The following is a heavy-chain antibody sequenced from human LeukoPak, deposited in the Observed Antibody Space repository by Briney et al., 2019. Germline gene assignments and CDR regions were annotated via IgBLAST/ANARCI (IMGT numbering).Heavy chain of an antibody. CDR3: ARSYSGSYPLDY. CDR1: GYTFTSYA. CDR2: ISAYNGNT. J-gene: IGHJ4*02. V-gene: IGHV1-18*01. Sequence: ASVKVSCKASGYTFTSYAMNWVRQAPGQGLEWMGWISAYNGNTNYVQKLQGRVTMTTDTSTSTAYMELRSLRSDDTAVYYCARSYSGSYPLDYWGQGTLVTVSS. D-gene: IGHD1-26*01.